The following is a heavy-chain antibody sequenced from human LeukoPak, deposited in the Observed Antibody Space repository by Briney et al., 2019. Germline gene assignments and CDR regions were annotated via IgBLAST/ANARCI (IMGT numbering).Heavy chain of an antibody. CDR1: GYTLTELS. CDR3: ATTQIRYCSGGSCYAPAY. V-gene: IGHV1-24*01. CDR2: FDPEDGET. Sequence: ASVKVSCKVSGYTLTELSMHWVRQAPGKGLEWMGGFDPEDGETIYAQKFQGRVTMTEDTSTDTAYMELSSLRSEDTAVYYCATTQIRYCSGGSCYAPAYWGKPTLLTVSS. D-gene: IGHD2-15*01. J-gene: IGHJ4*02.